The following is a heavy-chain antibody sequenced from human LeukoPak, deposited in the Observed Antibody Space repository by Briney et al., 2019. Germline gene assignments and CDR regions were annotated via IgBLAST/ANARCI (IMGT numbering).Heavy chain of an antibody. CDR2: IIPIFGTA. V-gene: IGHV1-69*05. CDR1: GCTFTSYA. CDR3: ARDPPLGYGDYALRFDP. Sequence: GASVKVSCKASGCTFTSYAISWVRQAPGQGLEWMGRIIPIFGTANYAQKFQGRVTITTDESTSTAYMELSSLRSEDTAVYYCARDPPLGYGDYALRFDPWGQGTLVTVFS. J-gene: IGHJ5*02. D-gene: IGHD4-17*01.